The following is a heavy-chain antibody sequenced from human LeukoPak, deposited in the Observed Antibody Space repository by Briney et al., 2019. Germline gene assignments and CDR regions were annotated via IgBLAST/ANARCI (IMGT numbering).Heavy chain of an antibody. J-gene: IGHJ3*02. Sequence: PGGSLRLSCAASGFTFSSYSMNWVRQAPGKGLEWVSYISSSSSTIYYADSVKGRFTISRDNAKNSLYLQMNSLRAEDTAVYYCAKGHWNSVWDAFDIWGQGTMVTVSS. V-gene: IGHV3-48*04. CDR2: ISSSSSTI. CDR3: AKGHWNSVWDAFDI. D-gene: IGHD1-7*01. CDR1: GFTFSSYS.